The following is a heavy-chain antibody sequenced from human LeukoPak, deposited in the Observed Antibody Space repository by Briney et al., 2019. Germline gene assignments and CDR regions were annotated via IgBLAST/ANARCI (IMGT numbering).Heavy chain of an antibody. CDR2: ISYDGSNK. J-gene: IGHJ4*02. V-gene: IGHV3-30-3*01. Sequence: GGSLRLSCAASAFSFNGYTWHWVRQAPGKGLEWVALISYDGSNKYYADSVKGRFTISRDSSRNTLYLQMNSLRAEDTAVYYCAKCVTYYDFWSGYYTDYWGQGTLVTVSS. CDR1: AFSFNGYT. CDR3: AKCVTYYDFWSGYYTDY. D-gene: IGHD3-3*01.